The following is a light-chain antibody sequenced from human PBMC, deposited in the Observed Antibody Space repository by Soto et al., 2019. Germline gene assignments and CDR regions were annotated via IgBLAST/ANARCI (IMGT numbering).Light chain of an antibody. CDR1: QSVSSSF. Sequence: EIVLTQSPGTLSLSPGERATLSCRASQSVSSSFLASYQQKPGQAPRLLIYGASNRATGIPDRFSGSGSGTDFTLTISRLEPEDFAVYYCQQYVTSPWAFGQGTKVAIE. CDR3: QQYVTSPWA. CDR2: GAS. V-gene: IGKV3-20*01. J-gene: IGKJ1*01.